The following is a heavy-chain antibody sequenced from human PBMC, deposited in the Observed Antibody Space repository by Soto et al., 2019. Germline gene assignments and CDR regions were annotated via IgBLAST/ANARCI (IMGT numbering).Heavy chain of an antibody. CDR1: GGSISSGGYY. J-gene: IGHJ4*02. Sequence: TLSLTCTFSGGSISSGGYYLSWIRQHPGKGLEWIGYIYYSGSTYYNPSLKSRVTLSVDTSKNQFSRKLSSVTAADTAVYYCARASRTLFGVVTPPPPVDYWGQGTLVTVSS. CDR2: IYYSGST. V-gene: IGHV4-31*03. D-gene: IGHD3-3*01. CDR3: ARASRTLFGVVTPPPPVDY.